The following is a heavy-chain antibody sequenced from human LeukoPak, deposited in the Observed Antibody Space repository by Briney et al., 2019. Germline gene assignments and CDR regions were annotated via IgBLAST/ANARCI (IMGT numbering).Heavy chain of an antibody. D-gene: IGHD4-11*01. V-gene: IGHV1-2*02. CDR2: INPNSGGT. Sequence: ASVKVSCKASGYTFTGYYMHWVRQAPGQGLEWMGWINPNSGGTNYAQKFQGRVTMTRDTSISTAYMEVSSLRSDDTAVYYCARPTTVTDYGACDIWGQGTMVTVSS. CDR3: ARPTTVTDYGACDI. J-gene: IGHJ3*02. CDR1: GYTFTGYY.